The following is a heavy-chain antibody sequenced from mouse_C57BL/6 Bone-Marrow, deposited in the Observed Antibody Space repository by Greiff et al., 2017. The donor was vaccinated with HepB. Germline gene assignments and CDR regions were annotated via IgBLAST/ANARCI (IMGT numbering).Heavy chain of an antibody. CDR1: GFTFSSYA. D-gene: IGHD2-4*01. V-gene: IGHV5-4*01. Sequence: EVQVVESGGGLVKPGGSLKLSCAASGFTFSSYAMSWVRQTPEKRLEWVATISDGGSYTYYPDNVKGRFTISRDNAKNNLYLQMSHLKSEDTAMYYCASDDYDKAFAYWGQGTLVTVSA. CDR3: ASDDYDKAFAY. CDR2: ISDGGSYT. J-gene: IGHJ3*01.